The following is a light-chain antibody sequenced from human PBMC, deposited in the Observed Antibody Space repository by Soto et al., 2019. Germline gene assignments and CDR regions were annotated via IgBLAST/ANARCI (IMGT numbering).Light chain of an antibody. CDR1: QSFRSSY. V-gene: IGKV3-20*01. J-gene: IGKJ4*01. CDR2: GAS. CDR3: QQYGSAPLT. Sequence: EIVLTQSPGTLSLSPGERATLSCRASQSFRSSYLAWYQQKPGQAPRLLIYGASSRATGITDRFSGSGSGTDFTLTISRLEPEDFAVYYCQQYGSAPLTFGGGTKVEIK.